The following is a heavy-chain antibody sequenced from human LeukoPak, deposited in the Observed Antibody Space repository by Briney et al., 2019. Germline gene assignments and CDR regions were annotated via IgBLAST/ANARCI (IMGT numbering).Heavy chain of an antibody. CDR2: ISSGGGT. J-gene: IGHJ6*02. V-gene: IGHV3-53*01. CDR1: GFTVSNTY. D-gene: IGHD6-6*01. Sequence: GGSLRLSCAASGFTVSNTYMSWVCQAPGKGLEWVSVISSGGGTYFADSVKGRFTISRDNSKNTVFLQMNNLRADDTAMYYCARDRGIAAHYGMDVWGQGTTVTVSS. CDR3: ARDRGIAAHYGMDV.